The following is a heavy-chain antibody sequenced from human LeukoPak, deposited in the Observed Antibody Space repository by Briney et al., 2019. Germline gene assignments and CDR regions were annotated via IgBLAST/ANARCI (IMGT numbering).Heavy chain of an antibody. D-gene: IGHD3-16*01. CDR3: ATFSWGSFDY. Sequence: SETLSLTCTVSGGSISSYYWSWIRQPPGEGLEWIGYIFYSGCTNYNPSLKSRVTISVDTSKNQFSLKLSSVTAADTAVYYCATFSWGSFDYWGQGTLVTVSS. J-gene: IGHJ4*02. CDR2: IFYSGCT. V-gene: IGHV4-59*01. CDR1: GGSISSYY.